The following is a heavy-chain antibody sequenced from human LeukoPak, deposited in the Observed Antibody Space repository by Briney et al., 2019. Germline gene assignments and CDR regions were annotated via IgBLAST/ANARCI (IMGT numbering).Heavy chain of an antibody. J-gene: IGHJ3*02. D-gene: IGHD6-19*01. CDR3: AKSESSGWPIDAFDI. CDR2: ISWNSGSI. CDR1: GFTFDDYA. Sequence: PGRSLRLSCAASGFTFDDYAMHWVRQAPGKGLEWASGISWNSGSIGYADSVKGRFTISRDNAKNSLYLQMNSLGAEDMALYYCAKSESSGWPIDAFDIWGQGTMVTVSS. V-gene: IGHV3-9*03.